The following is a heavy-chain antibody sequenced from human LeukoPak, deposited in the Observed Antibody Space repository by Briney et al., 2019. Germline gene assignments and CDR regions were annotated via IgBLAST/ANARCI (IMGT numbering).Heavy chain of an antibody. V-gene: IGHV4-59*01. Sequence: SETLSLTCTVSGGSISSYYWSWIRQPPGKGLEWIGYIYYSGSTNYNPSLKSRVTISVDTSKNQFSLKLSSVTAADTAAYYCARGVDYTNPLIDYYYYMDVWGKGTTVTVSS. J-gene: IGHJ6*03. CDR1: GGSISSYY. CDR2: IYYSGST. CDR3: ARGVDYTNPLIDYYYYMDV. D-gene: IGHD4-11*01.